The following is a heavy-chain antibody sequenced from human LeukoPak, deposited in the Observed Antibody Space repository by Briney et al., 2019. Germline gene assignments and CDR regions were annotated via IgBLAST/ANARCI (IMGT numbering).Heavy chain of an antibody. D-gene: IGHD3/OR15-3a*01. V-gene: IGHV3-23*01. J-gene: IGHJ4*02. CDR2: ISGSGGST. CDR3: AKDGLGGPSGILELYYFDY. Sequence: GGSLRLSCAASGFTFSSYEMNWVRQAPGKGLEWVSAISGSGGSTYYADSVKGRFTISRDNSKNTLYLQMNSLRAEDTAVYYCAKDGLGGPSGILELYYFDYWGQGTLVTVSS. CDR1: GFTFSSYE.